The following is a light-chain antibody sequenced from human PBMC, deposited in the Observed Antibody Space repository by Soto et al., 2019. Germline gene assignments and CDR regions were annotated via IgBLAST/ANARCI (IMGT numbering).Light chain of an antibody. CDR1: SSDVGTYNY. CDR2: DVS. Sequence: QSALTQPRSVSGSPGQSVTISCTGTSSDVGTYNYVSWYQQHPGKAPKVMIYDVSERPSGVTDRFPGSKSGNTASLTISGLQSEDESDYYCCSYAGSPRYVFGTGTKLTVL. CDR3: CSYAGSPRYV. V-gene: IGLV2-11*01. J-gene: IGLJ1*01.